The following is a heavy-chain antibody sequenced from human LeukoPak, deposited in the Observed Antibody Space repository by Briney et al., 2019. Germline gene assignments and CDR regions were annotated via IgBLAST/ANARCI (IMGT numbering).Heavy chain of an antibody. J-gene: IGHJ6*02. CDR2: TYYRSRWYN. CDR3: ARDKTFGMDV. CDR1: GDSVSSDSVA. V-gene: IGHV6-1*01. Sequence: SHTLSLACAISGDSVSSDSVAWNWISQSPSRHPDWLGRTYYRSRWYNDYAVSVKSRIAINPDTSKNQFSLQLNSVTPEDTAMYFCARDKTFGMDVWGQGTTVTVSS.